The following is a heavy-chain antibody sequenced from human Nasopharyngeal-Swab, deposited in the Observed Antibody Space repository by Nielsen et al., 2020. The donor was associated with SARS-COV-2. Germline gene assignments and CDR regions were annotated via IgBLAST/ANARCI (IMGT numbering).Heavy chain of an antibody. V-gene: IGHV5-51*01. D-gene: IGHD4-23*01. CDR3: AGFTVVTPDDAFDI. CDR2: IYPGDSDT. J-gene: IGHJ3*02. Sequence: KVSCKGSGYSFTSYWIGWVRQMPGKGLEWMGIIYPGDSDTRYSPSSQGQVTISADKSISTAYLQWSSLKASDTAMYYCAGFTVVTPDDAFDIWGQGTMVTVSS. CDR1: GYSFTSYW.